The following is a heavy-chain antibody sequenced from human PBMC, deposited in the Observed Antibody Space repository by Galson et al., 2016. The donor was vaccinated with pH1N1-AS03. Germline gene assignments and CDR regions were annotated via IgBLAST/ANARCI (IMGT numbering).Heavy chain of an antibody. Sequence: CAISGDSVSSDSAAWNWIRQSPSRGLEWLGRTYYRSRWYNDYAPSLSSQVSFTADTSKNQFSLHLTSVTPEDSATYFCVRDFYGDVFGYWGQGTLVTVSS. V-gene: IGHV6-1*01. CDR3: VRDFYGDVFGY. D-gene: IGHD4-17*01. CDR1: GDSVSSDSAA. J-gene: IGHJ4*02. CDR2: TYYRSRWYN.